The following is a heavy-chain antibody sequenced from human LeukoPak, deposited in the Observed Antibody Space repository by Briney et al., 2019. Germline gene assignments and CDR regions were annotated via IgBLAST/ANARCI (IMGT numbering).Heavy chain of an antibody. V-gene: IGHV4-59*01. Sequence: PSETLSLTCTVSGGSISSYYWSWIRQPPGKGLEWIGYIYYSGSTNYNPSLKGRVTTSVDTSKNHFSLKLSSVTAADTAVYYCARGRYDKGQYYFDYWGQGTLVTVSS. CDR3: ARGRYDKGQYYFDY. D-gene: IGHD3-22*01. J-gene: IGHJ4*02. CDR1: GGSISSYY. CDR2: IYYSGST.